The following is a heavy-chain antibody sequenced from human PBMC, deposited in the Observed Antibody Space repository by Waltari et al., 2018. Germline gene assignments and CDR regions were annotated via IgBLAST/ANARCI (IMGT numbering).Heavy chain of an antibody. D-gene: IGHD2-15*01. J-gene: IGHJ4*02. V-gene: IGHV1-46*02. CDR2: INPSGGST. CDR1: GYTFYTYY. CDR3: SREGTRISAGIRPGDY. Sequence: QVQLVQSGAEVKKPGAAVNISCKASGYTFYTYYIHWIRQAPGQGFEWMGIINPSGGSTTFAEKFQGRVSMTRDRSTNTLYLQLSSLTSEDTARYYCSREGTRISAGIRPGDYWGQGTLVTVSS.